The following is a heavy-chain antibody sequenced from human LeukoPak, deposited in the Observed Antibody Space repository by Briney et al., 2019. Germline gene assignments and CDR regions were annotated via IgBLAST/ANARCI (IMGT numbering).Heavy chain of an antibody. D-gene: IGHD6-6*01. V-gene: IGHV1-46*01. CDR1: GYTFTSYY. CDR3: ARPPGPSTATLAFDI. CDR2: INPSGGST. Sequence: ASVKVSCKASGYTFTSYYMHWVRQASGQGLEWMGIINPSGGSTSYAQKFQGRVTMTRDTSTSTVYMELSSLRSEDTAVYYCARPPGPSTATLAFDIWGQGTMVTVSS. J-gene: IGHJ3*02.